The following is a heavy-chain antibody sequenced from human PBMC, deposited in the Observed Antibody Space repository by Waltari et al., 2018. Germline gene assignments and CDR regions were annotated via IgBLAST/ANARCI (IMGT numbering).Heavy chain of an antibody. D-gene: IGHD6-19*01. J-gene: IGHJ4*02. CDR1: GGTFSRYA. Sequence: QVQLVQSGAEVKKPGSSVKVSCKASGGTFSRYAISWVRQAPGQGLGWMGGIIPIFGTANYAQKFQGRVTITADESTSTAYMELSSLRSEDTAVYYCARDKITRLYYFDYWGQGTLVTVSS. CDR3: ARDKITRLYYFDY. CDR2: IIPIFGTA. V-gene: IGHV1-69*12.